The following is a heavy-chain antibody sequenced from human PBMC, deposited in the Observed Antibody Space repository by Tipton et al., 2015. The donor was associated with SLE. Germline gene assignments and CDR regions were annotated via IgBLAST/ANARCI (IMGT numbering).Heavy chain of an antibody. D-gene: IGHD6-19*01. V-gene: IGHV3-30*02. Sequence: SLRLSCAASGFTFSSYGMHWVRQAPGKGLEWVAFIRYDGSNKYYADSVKGRFTISRDNSKNTLYLQMNSLRAEDTAVYYCAKDKAVAGTYYYYYGMDVWGQGTTVTVSS. J-gene: IGHJ6*02. CDR3: AKDKAVAGTYYYYYGMDV. CDR1: GFTFSSYG. CDR2: IRYDGSNK.